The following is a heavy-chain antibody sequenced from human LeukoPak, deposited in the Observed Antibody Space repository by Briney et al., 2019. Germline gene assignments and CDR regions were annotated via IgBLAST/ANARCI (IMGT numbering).Heavy chain of an antibody. CDR3: ARDRAWGNDAFDI. D-gene: IGHD3-16*01. Sequence: GGSLRLSCAASGFTFRSYGMHWVRQAPGKGLEWVAFIRYDGTNKYYADSVKGRFTISRDNAKNSLYLQMNSLRAEDTAVYYCARDRAWGNDAFDIWGQGTMVTVSS. CDR1: GFTFRSYG. J-gene: IGHJ3*02. CDR2: IRYDGTNK. V-gene: IGHV3-30*02.